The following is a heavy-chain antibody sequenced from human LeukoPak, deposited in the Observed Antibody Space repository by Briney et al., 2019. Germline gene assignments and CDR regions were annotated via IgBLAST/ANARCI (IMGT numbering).Heavy chain of an antibody. CDR3: AREGSYGDYRYYYYYYMDV. CDR2: INSSSSYI. D-gene: IGHD4-17*01. Sequence: GGSLRLSCAASGFTFSSYSMNWVRQAPGKGLEWVSSINSSSSYIYYADSVKGRFTISRDNAKNSLYLQMYSLRAEDTAVYYCAREGSYGDYRYYYYYYMDVWGKGTTVTVSS. CDR1: GFTFSSYS. V-gene: IGHV3-21*01. J-gene: IGHJ6*03.